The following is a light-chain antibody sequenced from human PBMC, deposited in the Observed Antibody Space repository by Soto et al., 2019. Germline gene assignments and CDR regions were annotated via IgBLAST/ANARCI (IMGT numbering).Light chain of an antibody. V-gene: IGLV2-8*01. J-gene: IGLJ2*01. CDR2: EVT. CDR1: SSDVGGYNY. Sequence: QSALTQPPSASGSPGQSVTISCTGTSSDVGGYNYVSWYQHHPGKAPKLMIYEVTKRPSGVPDRFSASKSGNTASLTVSGLQAEDEADYYCSSFAGSNIVFGGGTKLTVL. CDR3: SSFAGSNIV.